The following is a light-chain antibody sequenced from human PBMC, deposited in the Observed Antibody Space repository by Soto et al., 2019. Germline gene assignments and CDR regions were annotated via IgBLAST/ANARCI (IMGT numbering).Light chain of an antibody. J-gene: IGLJ2*01. V-gene: IGLV2-23*02. CDR3: CSYTGSTTLI. CDR2: EVS. CDR1: SSDVGSFNL. Sequence: QSALTQPASVSGSPGQSITISCTGTSSDVGSFNLVSWYQQRPGKAPKLMINEVSKRPSGVSNRFSGSKSGNTASLTISGLQAEDEADYYCCSYTGSTTLIFGGGTKVTVL.